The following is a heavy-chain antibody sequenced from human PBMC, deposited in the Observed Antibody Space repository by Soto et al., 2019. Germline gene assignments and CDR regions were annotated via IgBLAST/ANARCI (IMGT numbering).Heavy chain of an antibody. Sequence: AAVKVSCKTSGYTFSNYGITWVRQAPGQPLEWLGWISLYSDGTNYAQKFQGRVSMTTDTSTTTAYMELRSLRSDETAVYYCARVVPGAEAWFGPWGQGTLVTVSS. CDR1: GYTFSNYG. CDR2: ISLYSDGT. V-gene: IGHV1-18*01. D-gene: IGHD2-2*01. J-gene: IGHJ5*02. CDR3: ARVVPGAEAWFGP.